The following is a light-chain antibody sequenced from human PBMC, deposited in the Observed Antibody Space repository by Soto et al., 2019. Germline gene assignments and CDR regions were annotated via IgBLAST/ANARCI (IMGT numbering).Light chain of an antibody. Sequence: QPLLTQSPSASASLGASVKLTCTLSSGHSRYAIAWHQQQPEKGPRYLMKVNSDGSHNKGDGIPDRFSGSSSGAERYLTISSLQSEDEADYYCQTWGTGIRVFGGGTKLTVL. V-gene: IGLV4-69*01. CDR3: QTWGTGIRV. CDR2: VNSDGSH. J-gene: IGLJ3*02. CDR1: SGHSRYA.